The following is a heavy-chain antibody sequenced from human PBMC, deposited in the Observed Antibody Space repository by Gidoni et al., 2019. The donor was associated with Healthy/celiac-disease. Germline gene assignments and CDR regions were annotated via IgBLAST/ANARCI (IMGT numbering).Heavy chain of an antibody. CDR1: GFPFSRYG. CDR3: ARDESYDSSGLDY. V-gene: IGHV3-33*01. CDR2: IVYDGSKK. J-gene: IGHJ4*02. D-gene: IGHD3-22*01. Sequence: QVPLVESGGGVVPPGRYLRPSCAASGFPFSRYGMQWARQAPGKGVEWVAVIVYDGSKKYYADSVKGRFTISRDNSKNTLYLQMNSLRAEDTAVYYCARDESYDSSGLDYWGQGTLVTVSS.